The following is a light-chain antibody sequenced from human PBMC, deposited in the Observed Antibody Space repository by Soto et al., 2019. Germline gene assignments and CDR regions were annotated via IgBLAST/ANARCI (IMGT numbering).Light chain of an antibody. Sequence: EIVLTQSPATLSLSPGERATLSCRASQSVRSFLAWYQQKPGQAPRLLIYDASNRATGVPGRFSGSGSGTDFTLTISNLEPEDFAVYYCQQRSSWPPALSFGGGTKVE. CDR3: QQRSSWPPALS. CDR1: QSVRSF. CDR2: DAS. V-gene: IGKV3-11*01. J-gene: IGKJ4*01.